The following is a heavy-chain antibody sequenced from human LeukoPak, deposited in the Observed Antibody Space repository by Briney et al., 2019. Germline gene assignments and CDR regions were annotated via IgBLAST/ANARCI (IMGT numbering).Heavy chain of an antibody. CDR2: INAGNGNT. Sequence: ASVKVSCKASGYTFTSYAMHWVRQAPGQRLEWMGWINAGNGNTKYSQKFQGRVTTTRDTSASTAYMELSSLRSEDTAVYYCASALPEADRPLGIDYYYYYYGMDVWDQGTTVTVSS. D-gene: IGHD1-14*01. J-gene: IGHJ6*02. CDR1: GYTFTSYA. V-gene: IGHV1-3*01. CDR3: ASALPEADRPLGIDYYYYYYGMDV.